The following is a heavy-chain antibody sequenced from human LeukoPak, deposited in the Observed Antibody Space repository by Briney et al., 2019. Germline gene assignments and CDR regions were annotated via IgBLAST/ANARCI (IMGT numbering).Heavy chain of an antibody. D-gene: IGHD3-10*01. Sequence: SETLSLTCTVSGGSIRSSYYYWGWIRQPPGKGLEWIGEINHSGSTNYNPSLKSRVTISVDTSKNQFSLKLSSVTAADTAVYYCARGGGTMVRGVITTYYYYYGMDVWGQGTTVTVSS. J-gene: IGHJ6*02. CDR1: GGSIRSSYYY. CDR3: ARGGGTMVRGVITTYYYYYGMDV. CDR2: INHSGST. V-gene: IGHV4-39*07.